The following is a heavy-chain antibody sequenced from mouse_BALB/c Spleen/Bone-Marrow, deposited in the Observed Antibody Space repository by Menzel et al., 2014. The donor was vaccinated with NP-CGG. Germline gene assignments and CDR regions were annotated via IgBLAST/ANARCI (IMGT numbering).Heavy chain of an antibody. J-gene: IGHJ4*01. CDR2: IYPGNGGT. CDR3: AGEGNYYAMDY. D-gene: IGHD2-1*01. Sequence: LQQSGAELVRSGASVKMSCKASGYTFTSYNMHWVEQTPGQGLEWIGYIYPGNGGTNYNQKFKGKATLTADTSSSTAYMQISSLTSEDSAVYFCAGEGNYYAMDYWGQGTSVTVSS. CDR1: GYTFTSYN. V-gene: IGHV1-12*01.